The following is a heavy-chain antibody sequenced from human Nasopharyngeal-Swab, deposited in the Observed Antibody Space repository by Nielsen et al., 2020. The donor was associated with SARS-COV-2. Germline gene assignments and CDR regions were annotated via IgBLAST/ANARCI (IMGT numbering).Heavy chain of an antibody. CDR3: AKDTRSGLVRGVITDY. J-gene: IGHJ4*02. V-gene: IGHV3-30*18. D-gene: IGHD3-10*01. CDR2: ISYDGNNK. Sequence: VRQAPGKGLEWVAVISYDGNNKYYADSVKGRFTISRDNSKNTLYLQMNSLRAEGTAVYYCAKDTRSGLVRGVITDYWGQGTLVTVSS.